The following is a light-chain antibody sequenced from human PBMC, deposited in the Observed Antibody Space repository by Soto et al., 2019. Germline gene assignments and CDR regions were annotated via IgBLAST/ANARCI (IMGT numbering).Light chain of an antibody. J-gene: IGLJ2*01. CDR2: YDD. CDR1: SSNIGNNA. Sequence: QSVLTQPPSVSEAPRQRVTISCSGSSSNIGNNAVNWYQQLPGTAPKLLIYYDDLLPSGVSDRFSGSKSGTSASLAISGRPSEEEADHYCAAWDDSLNCVVFGGGTKVTVL. CDR3: AAWDDSLNCVV. V-gene: IGLV1-36*01.